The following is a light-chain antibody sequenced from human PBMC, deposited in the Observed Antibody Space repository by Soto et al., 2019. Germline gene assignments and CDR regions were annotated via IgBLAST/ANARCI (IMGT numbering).Light chain of an antibody. Sequence: EILLPQSPPTWFFSPGEKATPSARPIQIVSGYFAWYQRKPGQAPRLLIFDASNRATGIPARFSGSGSGTDFTLTISSLEPEDFAVYCCQQRSIRYTFGQGTKMEIK. CDR2: DAS. CDR1: QIVSGY. V-gene: IGKV3-11*01. CDR3: QQRSIRYT. J-gene: IGKJ2*01.